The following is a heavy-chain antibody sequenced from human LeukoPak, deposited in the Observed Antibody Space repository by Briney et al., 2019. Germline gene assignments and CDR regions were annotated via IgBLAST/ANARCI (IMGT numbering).Heavy chain of an antibody. CDR1: GGSISSGSYY. V-gene: IGHV4-39*01. J-gene: IGHJ4*02. CDR2: IYYSGST. CDR3: ARRHFGSAPRDY. D-gene: IGHD3-10*01. Sequence: PSETLSLTCTVSGGSISSGSYYWGWIRQPPGKGLEWIGNIYYSGSTSYNPSLKSRVTISVDTSKNQFSLKLSSVTAADTAVYYCARRHFGSAPRDYWGQGTLVTVSS.